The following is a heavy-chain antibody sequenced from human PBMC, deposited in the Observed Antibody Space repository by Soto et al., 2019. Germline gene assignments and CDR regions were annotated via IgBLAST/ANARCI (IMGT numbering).Heavy chain of an antibody. CDR2: IWYDGSNK. CDR1: GFTFSSYG. CDR3: ARDVTTVTTRTPDYYYYYGMDV. D-gene: IGHD4-4*01. Sequence: GGSLRLSCAASGFTFSSYGMHWVRQAPGKGLEWVAVIWYDGSNKYYADSVKGRFTISRDNSKNTLYLQMNSLRAEDTAVYYCARDVTTVTTRTPDYYYYYGMDVWGQGTTVTVSS. V-gene: IGHV3-33*01. J-gene: IGHJ6*02.